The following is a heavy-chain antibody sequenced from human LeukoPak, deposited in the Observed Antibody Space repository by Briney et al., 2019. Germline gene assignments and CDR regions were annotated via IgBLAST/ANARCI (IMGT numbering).Heavy chain of an antibody. D-gene: IGHD6-13*01. CDR1: GFTFSGYW. J-gene: IGHJ6*02. CDR2: IKQDGSEK. Sequence: PGGSLRLSCAASGFTFSGYWMSWVRQAPGMGLEWVVNIKQDGSEKYYVDSVKGRFTISRDNTKDSLYLQMNSLRAEDTAVYYCARGQRIAAAGKKRWYYYGMDVWGQGTTVTVSS. CDR3: ARGQRIAAAGKKRWYYYGMDV. V-gene: IGHV3-7*01.